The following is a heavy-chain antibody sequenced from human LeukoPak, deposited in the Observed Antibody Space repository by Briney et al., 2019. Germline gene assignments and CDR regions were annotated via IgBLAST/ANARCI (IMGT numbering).Heavy chain of an antibody. V-gene: IGHV4-61*01. J-gene: IGHJ5*02. Sequence: SETLSLTCTVSGGSISSSTYYWSWIRQPPGKGLEWIGYIYYSGSTNYNPSLKSRVTISVDTSKNQFSLKLSSVTAADTAVYYCAVSSWYNRFDPWGQGTLVTVSS. CDR3: AVSSWYNRFDP. CDR2: IYYSGST. CDR1: GGSISSSTYY. D-gene: IGHD6-13*01.